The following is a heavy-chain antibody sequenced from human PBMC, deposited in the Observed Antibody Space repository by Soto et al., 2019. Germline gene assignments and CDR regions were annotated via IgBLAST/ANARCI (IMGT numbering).Heavy chain of an antibody. CDR1: GFTFSDFA. V-gene: IGHV3-23*01. CDR2: FTAAGRNT. D-gene: IGHD3-3*01. Sequence: PGGSLRLSCAASGFTFSDFAMSWVRKAPGKGLEWVSTFTAAGRNTFYADSVKGRFTISRDNSKNTLYLQMNSLRAEDTAVYYCERDRFWSGYYSLGYWGQGTPVTV. CDR3: ERDRFWSGYYSLGY. J-gene: IGHJ4*02.